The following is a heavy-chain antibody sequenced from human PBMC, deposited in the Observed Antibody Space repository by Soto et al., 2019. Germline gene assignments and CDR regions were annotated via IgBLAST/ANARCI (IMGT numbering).Heavy chain of an antibody. J-gene: IGHJ4*02. V-gene: IGHV1-69*06. CDR3: ARDRGGSGWKTKTFDY. D-gene: IGHD6-19*01. CDR1: GGTFSSYA. Sequence: QVQLVQSGAEVKKPGSSVKVSCKASGGTFSSYAISWVRQAPGQRLEWMGGIIPIFGTANYAQKFQGRVTITADKSTSTAYMELSSLRSEDTAVYYCARDRGGSGWKTKTFDYWGQGTLVTVSS. CDR2: IIPIFGTA.